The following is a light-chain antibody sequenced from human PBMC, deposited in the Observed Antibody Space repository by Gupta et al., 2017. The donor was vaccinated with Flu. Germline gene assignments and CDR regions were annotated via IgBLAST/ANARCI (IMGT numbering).Light chain of an antibody. Sequence: QSALTQPASVSASPGQSVTISCTGCSGDIADYNYVSWYQQHPGKAPKLIICSDSNRPSGVSNRFSGSKSGNTASLTISGLQAEDEADYYCTSYTNTNNRAVFGGGTKLTVL. J-gene: IGLJ2*01. V-gene: IGLV2-14*01. CDR3: TSYTNTNNRAV. CDR1: SGDIADYNY. CDR2: SDS.